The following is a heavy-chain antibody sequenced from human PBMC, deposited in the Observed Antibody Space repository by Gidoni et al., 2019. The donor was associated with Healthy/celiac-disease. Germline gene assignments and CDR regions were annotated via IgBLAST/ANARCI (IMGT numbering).Heavy chain of an antibody. Sequence: QVQLQESGPGLVKPSQTLSLTCTVSGGCISSGGYYWSWIRQHPGKGLEWIGYIYYSGSTYYNPSLKSRVTISVDTSKNQFSLKLSSVTAADTAVYYCARGTYGDYWFDPWGQGTLVTVSS. J-gene: IGHJ5*02. CDR1: GGCISSGGYY. D-gene: IGHD4-17*01. V-gene: IGHV4-31*03. CDR2: IYYSGST. CDR3: ARGTYGDYWFDP.